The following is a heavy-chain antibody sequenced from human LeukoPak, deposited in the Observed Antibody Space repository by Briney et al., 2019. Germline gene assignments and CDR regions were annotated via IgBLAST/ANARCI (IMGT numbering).Heavy chain of an antibody. CDR1: GGSISSGSYY. J-gene: IGHJ4*02. Sequence: SQTLSLTCTVSGGSISSGSYYWSWIRQPAGKGLEWIGRIYTSGSTNYNPSLKSRVTISVDTSKNQFSLKLSSVTAADTAVYYCARETYYYDSSGFDYWGQGTLVTVSS. CDR3: ARETYYYDSSGFDY. CDR2: IYTSGST. V-gene: IGHV4-61*02. D-gene: IGHD3-22*01.